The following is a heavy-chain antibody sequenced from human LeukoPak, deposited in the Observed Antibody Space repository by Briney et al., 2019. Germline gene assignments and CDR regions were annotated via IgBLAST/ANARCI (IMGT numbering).Heavy chain of an antibody. Sequence: PSETLSLTWTVSGGSIASYYWTWIRQPPGKGLEYIGFIFYSGTTTYNPSLKSRVTISLDTSKNQFSLRLTSVTAADPAVYYCARREGRGSPRGSLDFWGQGALVTVSS. CDR1: GGSIASYY. V-gene: IGHV4-59*01. CDR2: IFYSGTT. CDR3: ARREGRGSPRGSLDF. J-gene: IGHJ4*02. D-gene: IGHD3-10*01.